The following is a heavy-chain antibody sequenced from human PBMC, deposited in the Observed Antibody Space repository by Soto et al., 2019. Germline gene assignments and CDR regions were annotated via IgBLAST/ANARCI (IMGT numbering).Heavy chain of an antibody. CDR1: GGSISSGGYY. V-gene: IGHV4-31*03. CDR3: ARDGPWSVYYYGMDV. J-gene: IGHJ6*02. CDR2: IYYSGST. Sequence: PSETLSLTCTVSGGSISSGGYYWSWIRQHPGKGLEWIGYIYYSGSTYYNPSPKSRVTISVDTSKNQFSLKLSSVTAADTAVYYCARDGPWSVYYYGMDVWGQGTTVTVSS. D-gene: IGHD3-3*01.